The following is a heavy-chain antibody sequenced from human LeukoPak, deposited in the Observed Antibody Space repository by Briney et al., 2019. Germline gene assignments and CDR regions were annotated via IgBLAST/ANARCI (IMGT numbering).Heavy chain of an antibody. CDR2: ISSGGSTI. V-gene: IGHV3-11*04. J-gene: IGHJ4*02. CDR1: GFTFSDYY. Sequence: PGGSLRLSCAASGFTFSDYYMSWIRQAPGQGLEWVSYISSGGSTIYYADSVKGRFTISRDNAKNSLYLQMNSLRAEDTAVYYCARDIYYYDSSGYYFPGGSDYWGQGTLVTVSS. D-gene: IGHD3-22*01. CDR3: ARDIYYYDSSGYYFPGGSDY.